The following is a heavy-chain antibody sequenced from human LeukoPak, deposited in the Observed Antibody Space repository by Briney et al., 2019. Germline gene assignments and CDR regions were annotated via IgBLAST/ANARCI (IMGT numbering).Heavy chain of an antibody. CDR1: GYTFTSYG. CDR3: ARDPNHPYYYDSPIGYAFDI. CDR2: IWYDGSNK. V-gene: IGHV3-33*01. J-gene: IGHJ3*02. Sequence: SCKASGYTFTSYGMHWVRQAPGKGLEWVAVIWYDGSNKYYADSVKGRFTISRDNSKNTLYLQMNSLRAEDTAVYYCARDPNHPYYYDSPIGYAFDIWGQGTMVTVSS. D-gene: IGHD3-22*01.